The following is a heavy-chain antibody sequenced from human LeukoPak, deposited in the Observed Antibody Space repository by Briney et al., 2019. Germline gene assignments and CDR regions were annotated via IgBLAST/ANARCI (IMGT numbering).Heavy chain of an antibody. D-gene: IGHD1-26*01. CDR1: GGTFSSYA. Sequence: GASVKVSCKASGGTFSSYAISWVRQAPGQGLEWMGGIIPIFGTANYAQKFQGRATITADESTSTAYMELSSLRSEDTAVYYCARSWGTGATPLNDAFDIWGQGTMVTVSS. CDR2: IIPIFGTA. CDR3: ARSWGTGATPLNDAFDI. V-gene: IGHV1-69*13. J-gene: IGHJ3*02.